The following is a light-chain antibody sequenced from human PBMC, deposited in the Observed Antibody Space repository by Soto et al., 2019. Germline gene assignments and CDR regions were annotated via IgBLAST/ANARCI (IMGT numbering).Light chain of an antibody. V-gene: IGKV1-12*01. CDR1: QGINNW. CDR2: AVS. CDR3: KQSSPFPLT. Sequence: DIQMTHSPSSVSASVGDRVTITCRASQGINNWLAWYQQKPGKAPELLIYAVSYLQSGVPSRFSGSGSGKDFTLTISSLQPEDFATYFCKQSSPFPLTFGGGSKVDIX. J-gene: IGKJ4*01.